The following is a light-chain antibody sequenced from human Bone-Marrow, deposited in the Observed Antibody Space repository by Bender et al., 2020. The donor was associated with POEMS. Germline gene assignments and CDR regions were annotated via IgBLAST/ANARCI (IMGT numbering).Light chain of an antibody. Sequence: QSVVTQPPSLSEAPRQRVTISCSGSSSNIGNHGVNWYQQLPGEAPKLLIYYDDLLTPGVSDRFSASKSGTSASLAISELQSEDEALYYCSAWDDSLIAPVFGGGTKLTVL. J-gene: IGLJ3*02. CDR3: SAWDDSLIAPV. V-gene: IGLV1-36*01. CDR1: SSNIGNHG. CDR2: YDD.